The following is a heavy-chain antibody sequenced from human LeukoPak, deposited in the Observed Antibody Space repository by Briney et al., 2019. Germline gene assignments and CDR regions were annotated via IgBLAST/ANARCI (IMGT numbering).Heavy chain of an antibody. CDR1: GFIFSNYG. CDR2: ISYDGSNE. Sequence: PGGSLRLSCAASGFIFSNYGMNWVRQAPGQGLEWVAVISYDGSNEYYADSLKGRFTISRDNSKNTLSLHMNSLRAEDTAVYYCARSAFSVDTTKGFDPWGQGTLVTVSS. V-gene: IGHV3-30*03. CDR3: ARSAFSVDTTKGFDP. D-gene: IGHD5-18*01. J-gene: IGHJ5*02.